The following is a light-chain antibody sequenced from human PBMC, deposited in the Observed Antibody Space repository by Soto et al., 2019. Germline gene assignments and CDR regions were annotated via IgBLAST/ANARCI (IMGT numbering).Light chain of an antibody. CDR1: QTVRNNY. CDR2: GAS. J-gene: IGKJ4*01. CDR3: QQYGDSPLT. V-gene: IGKV3-20*01. Sequence: EIVLTQSPATLSSFPGDRVTLSCRASQTVRNNYLAWYQQKPGQTPRLLIYGASSRATGIPDRFSGSGSGTDFTLTISRLEPEDFAVYHCQQYGDSPLTFGGGTKVDNK.